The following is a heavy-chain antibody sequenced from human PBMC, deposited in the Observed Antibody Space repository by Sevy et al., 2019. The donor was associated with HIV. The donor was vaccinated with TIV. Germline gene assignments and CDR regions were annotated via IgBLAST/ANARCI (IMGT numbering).Heavy chain of an antibody. J-gene: IGHJ4*02. V-gene: IGHV6-1*01. CDR1: GDSISSNSAI. Sequence: SQTLSLTCDISGDSISSNSAIWNWIGQSASRGLEWQGRTSYRSKWYSDSAVSVKGRLTVSPDTSKNQFSLRLNFVTPEDTALYFCARSGSGFSAGKFDSWGQGTLVTVSS. CDR2: TSYRSKWYS. D-gene: IGHD3-3*01. CDR3: ARSGSGFSAGKFDS.